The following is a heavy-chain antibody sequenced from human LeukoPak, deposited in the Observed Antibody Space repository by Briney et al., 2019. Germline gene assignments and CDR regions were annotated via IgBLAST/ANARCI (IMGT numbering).Heavy chain of an antibody. D-gene: IGHD3-3*01. CDR1: GGTFSSYA. V-gene: IGHV1-69*05. J-gene: IGHJ5*02. CDR2: IIPIFGTA. CDR3: ARVWSGYSLGSWFDP. Sequence: SVKVSCKASGGTFSSYAISWVLQAPGQGLEWMGRIIPIFGTANYAQKFQGRVTITTDESTSTAYMELSSLRSEDTAVYYCARVWSGYSLGSWFDPWGQGTLVTVSS.